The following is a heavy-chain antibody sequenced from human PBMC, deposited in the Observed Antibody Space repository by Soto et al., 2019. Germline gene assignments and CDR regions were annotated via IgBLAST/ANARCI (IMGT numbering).Heavy chain of an antibody. D-gene: IGHD5-12*01. Sequence: KQSQTLSLTCAISGDSVSSNSAAWNWIRQSPSRGLEWLGRTYYRSKWYNDYAVSVKSRITINPDTSKNQFSLQLNSVTPEDTAVYYCARETDIVATISGYYYMDVWGKGTTVTVSS. CDR2: TYYRSKWYN. CDR1: GDSVSSNSAA. J-gene: IGHJ6*03. V-gene: IGHV6-1*01. CDR3: ARETDIVATISGYYYMDV.